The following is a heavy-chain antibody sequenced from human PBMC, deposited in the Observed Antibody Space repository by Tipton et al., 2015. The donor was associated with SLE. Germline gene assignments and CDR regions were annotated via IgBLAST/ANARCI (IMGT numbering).Heavy chain of an antibody. CDR2: IYHSGST. J-gene: IGHJ3*02. CDR1: GGSISSGGYS. D-gene: IGHD4-23*01. Sequence: TLSLTCAVSGGSISSGGYSWSWIRQPPGKGLEWIGYIYHSGSTYYNPSLKSRVTISVDTSKNQFSLKLSSVTAADTAVYYCAGDLWYGGNSAPHAFDIWGQGTMVTVSS. CDR3: AGDLWYGGNSAPHAFDI. V-gene: IGHV4-30-2*02.